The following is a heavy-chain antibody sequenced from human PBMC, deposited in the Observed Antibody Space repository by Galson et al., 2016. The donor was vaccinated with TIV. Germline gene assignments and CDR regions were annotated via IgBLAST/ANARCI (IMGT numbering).Heavy chain of an antibody. D-gene: IGHD2-15*01. CDR1: GFTFSSYW. J-gene: IGHJ3*01. CDR2: IESDGSST. CDR3: AREGISCSGGSGCSVAFDF. Sequence: SLRLSCAASGFTFSSYWMHWVRQVPGKGLVWVSRIESDGSSTRHADSVKGRFTISRDHATNTLYLQMNSLRVEDAAVYYCAREGISCSGGSGCSVAFDFWGQGTMVTVSS. V-gene: IGHV3-74*01.